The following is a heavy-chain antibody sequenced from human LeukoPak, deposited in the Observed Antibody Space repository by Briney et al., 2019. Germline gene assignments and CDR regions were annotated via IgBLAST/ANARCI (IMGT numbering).Heavy chain of an antibody. CDR1: GSTFSSYS. Sequence: GGSLRLSCAASGSTFSSYSMNWVRQAPGKGLEWVSSISSSSSYIYYADSVKGRFTISRDNAKNSLYLQMNSLRAEDTAVYYCARARDFWSGYYTWFDYWGQGTLVTVSS. V-gene: IGHV3-21*01. CDR2: ISSSSSYI. J-gene: IGHJ4*02. CDR3: ARARDFWSGYYTWFDY. D-gene: IGHD3-3*01.